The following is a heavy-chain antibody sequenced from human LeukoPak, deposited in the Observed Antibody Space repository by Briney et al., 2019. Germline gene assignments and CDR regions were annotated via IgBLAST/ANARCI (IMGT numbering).Heavy chain of an antibody. D-gene: IGHD6-13*01. CDR1: GYTFTSYW. CDR2: IYPGDPDT. J-gene: IGHJ2*01. V-gene: IGHV5-51*01. CDR3: ARWRSSWYFDL. Sequence: GESLKISCKGSGYTFTSYWIGWVRQMPGKGLEWMGIIYPGDPDTRYSPSFQGQVTLSADRSISTAYLQWSTLKASDTAIYYCARWRSSWYFDLWGRGTLVSVSS.